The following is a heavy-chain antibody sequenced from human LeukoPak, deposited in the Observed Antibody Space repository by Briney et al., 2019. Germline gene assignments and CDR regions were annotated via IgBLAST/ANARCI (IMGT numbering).Heavy chain of an antibody. CDR1: GGTFSSYA. Sequence: SVKVSCKASGGTFSSYAISWVRQAPGQGLEWMGGIIPIFGTANSAQKFQGRVTITTDESTSTAYMELSSLRSEDTAVYYCARGPNFGGRFDYWGQGTLVTVSS. CDR3: ARGPNFGGRFDY. CDR2: IIPIFGTA. V-gene: IGHV1-69*05. J-gene: IGHJ4*02. D-gene: IGHD3-10*01.